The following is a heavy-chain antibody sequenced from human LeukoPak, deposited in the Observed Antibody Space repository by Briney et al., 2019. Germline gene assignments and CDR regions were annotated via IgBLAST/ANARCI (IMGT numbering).Heavy chain of an antibody. CDR1: GFTFSSYC. CDR3: AKDGLPGQVAGRFDY. Sequence: GGCLRLSCAASGFTFSSYCMSWVRQAPGKGLEWVSAISGSGGSTYYADSGKGRFAIFRDYSKNTLYLQMNSLGAEDTAVYYCAKDGLPGQVAGRFDYWGQGTLVTVSS. CDR2: ISGSGGST. V-gene: IGHV3-23*01. D-gene: IGHD5-12*01. J-gene: IGHJ4*02.